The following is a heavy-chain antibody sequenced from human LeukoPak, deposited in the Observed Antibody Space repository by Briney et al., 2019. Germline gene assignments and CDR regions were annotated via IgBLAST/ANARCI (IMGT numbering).Heavy chain of an antibody. D-gene: IGHD6-19*01. CDR3: AKDFEVHSNGCRGYFDY. Sequence: PGGSLRLSCAASGFTFNNHAITWVRQAPGKGLEWVSVISGSGATTYYADSVKGRFTISRDNSRNTLYLQMNSPRPEDTAVYYCAKDFEVHSNGCRGYFDYWGQGTLVTVSS. V-gene: IGHV3-23*01. J-gene: IGHJ4*02. CDR1: GFTFNNHA. CDR2: ISGSGATT.